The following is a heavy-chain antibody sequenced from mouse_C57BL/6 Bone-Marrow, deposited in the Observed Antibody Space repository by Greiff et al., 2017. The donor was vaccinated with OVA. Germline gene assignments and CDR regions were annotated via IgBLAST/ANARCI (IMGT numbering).Heavy chain of an antibody. Sequence: VQLQQSGAELARPGASVKMSCKASGYTFTSYTMHWVKQRPGQGLEWIGYINPSSGYTKYNQKFKDKATLTADKSSSTAYMQLSSLTSEDSAVYYGARIGSNFYYYAMDYWGQGTSVTVSS. CDR2: INPSSGYT. CDR3: ARIGSNFYYYAMDY. V-gene: IGHV1-4*01. D-gene: IGHD2-5*01. J-gene: IGHJ4*01. CDR1: GYTFTSYT.